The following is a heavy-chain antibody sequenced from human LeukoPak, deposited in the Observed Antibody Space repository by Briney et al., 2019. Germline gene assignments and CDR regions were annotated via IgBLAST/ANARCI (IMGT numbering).Heavy chain of an antibody. CDR3: ARVGEKAFHLWPEIDY. V-gene: IGHV3-21*01. CDR2: ISTSSSYI. Sequence: PGGSLRLSCVVSGFTFSSYSMNWVRQAPGKGLEWVSCISTSSSYIYYADSVKGRFTISGDNAKNSLYLRMNSLRAEDTAVYYCARVGEKAFHLWPEIDYWGQGTLVTVSS. CDR1: GFTFSSYS. D-gene: IGHD5-24*01. J-gene: IGHJ4*02.